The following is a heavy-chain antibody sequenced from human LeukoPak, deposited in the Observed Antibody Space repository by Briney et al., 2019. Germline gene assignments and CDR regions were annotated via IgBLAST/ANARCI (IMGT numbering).Heavy chain of an antibody. V-gene: IGHV4-38-2*02. CDR2: IYHSGRT. Sequence: ASETLSLTCTVSGYSISSGYYWGWIRQPPGKGLEWIGSIYHSGRTFYNPSLKSRVTILGDTSKNQFSLKLSSVTAADTAVYYCARVDDLNGRAFDYWGQGPLVTVSS. CDR3: ARVDDLNGRAFDY. CDR1: GYSISSGYY. J-gene: IGHJ4*02.